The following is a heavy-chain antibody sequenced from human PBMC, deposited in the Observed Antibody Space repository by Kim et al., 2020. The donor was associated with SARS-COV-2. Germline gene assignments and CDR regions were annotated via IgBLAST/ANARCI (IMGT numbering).Heavy chain of an antibody. CDR3: ARGSRSYGFDS. J-gene: IGHJ4*02. D-gene: IGHD3-10*01. V-gene: IGHV3-74*01. Sequence: YAASVQGRFTISRDIANSTLDLQMNSLRPEDTAVYYCARGSRSYGFDSWGQGVLVTVSS.